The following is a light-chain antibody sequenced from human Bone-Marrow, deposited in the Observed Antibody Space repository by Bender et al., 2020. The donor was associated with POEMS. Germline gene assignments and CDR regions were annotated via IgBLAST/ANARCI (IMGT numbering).Light chain of an antibody. CDR3: QVWDARSEQII. Sequence: SYVLTQTPSLSVAPGTTATIHCGGTDIGHTSVHWYQQKSGQAPLVGVNADADRPPGIPERFSGSNSADTATLTITRVEAGDEADYYCQVWDARSEQIIFGGGTKLTVL. J-gene: IGLJ2*01. V-gene: IGLV3-21*03. CDR2: ADA. CDR1: DIGHTS.